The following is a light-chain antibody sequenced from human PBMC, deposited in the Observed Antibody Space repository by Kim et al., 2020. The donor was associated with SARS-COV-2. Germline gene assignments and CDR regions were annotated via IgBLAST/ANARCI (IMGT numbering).Light chain of an antibody. J-gene: IGLJ3*02. V-gene: IGLV7-43*01. CDR1: ADAVTSGYY. CDR2: KTT. CDR3: QLWHGDTWV. Sequence: PAGTGTRTCAASADAVTSGYYPHWFQQKPGQEPRTLIYKTTKEHSWTPARFSGSLLGGKAALTLSGVQTEDEADYYCQLWHGDTWVFGGGTKLTVL.